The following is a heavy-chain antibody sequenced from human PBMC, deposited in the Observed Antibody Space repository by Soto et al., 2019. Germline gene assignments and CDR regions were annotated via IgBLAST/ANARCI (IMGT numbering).Heavy chain of an antibody. CDR2: IYYSGST. CDR1: GGSISGYY. D-gene: IGHD6-6*01. V-gene: IGHV4-59*01. Sequence: SETLSLTCTVSGGSISGYYWSWIRQPPGKGLEWIGYIYYSGSTTYNPSLKSPVTISVDTSRNQFSLKLSSVTAADTAVYYCAKVRDDHSYFFDYWGQGTLVTVSS. J-gene: IGHJ4*02. CDR3: AKVRDDHSYFFDY.